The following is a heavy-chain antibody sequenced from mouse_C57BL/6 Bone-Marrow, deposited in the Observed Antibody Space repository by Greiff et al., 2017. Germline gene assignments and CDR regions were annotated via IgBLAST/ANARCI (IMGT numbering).Heavy chain of an antibody. Sequence: VQLQQSGPELVKPGASVKISCKASGYSFTGYYMNWVKQSPEKSLEWIGEINPSTGGTTYNQKFKAKATLTVDKSSSTAYMQLKSLTSEDSAVXYCARTPITTAPYAMDYWGQGTSVTVSS. CDR3: ARTPITTAPYAMDY. J-gene: IGHJ4*01. D-gene: IGHD1-1*01. V-gene: IGHV1-42*01. CDR1: GYSFTGYY. CDR2: INPSTGGT.